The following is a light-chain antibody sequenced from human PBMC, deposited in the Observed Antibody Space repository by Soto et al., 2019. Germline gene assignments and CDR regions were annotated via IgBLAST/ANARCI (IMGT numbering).Light chain of an antibody. J-gene: IGLJ1*01. V-gene: IGLV2-14*01. Sequence: QSALTQPASVSGSPGQSITISCTGTSSDVGVDRYVYWYQQHPGKAPKLMIYDVSNRPSGVSNRFSGSKSGNTASLTISGLQAEDEADSYCSSYTSSSRYVFGSGTKLTVL. CDR3: SSYTSSSRYV. CDR2: DVS. CDR1: SSDVGVDRY.